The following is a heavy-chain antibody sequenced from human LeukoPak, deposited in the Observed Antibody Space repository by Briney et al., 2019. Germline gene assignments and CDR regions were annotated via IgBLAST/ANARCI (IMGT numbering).Heavy chain of an antibody. CDR2: ISAYNGNT. J-gene: IGHJ3*02. V-gene: IGHV1-18*01. CDR3: ARVHKYSSSWYGRSVGAFDI. Sequence: ASVKVSCKASGYTFTSYGISWVRQAPGQGLERMGWISAYNGNTNYAQKLQGRVTMTTDTSTSTAYMELRSLRSDDTAVYYCARVHKYSSSWYGRSVGAFDIWGQGTMVTVSS. D-gene: IGHD6-13*01. CDR1: GYTFTSYG.